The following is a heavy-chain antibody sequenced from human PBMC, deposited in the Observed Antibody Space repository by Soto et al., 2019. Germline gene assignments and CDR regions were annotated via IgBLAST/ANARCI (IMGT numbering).Heavy chain of an antibody. CDR3: ARGPKSGSYYYFDY. J-gene: IGHJ4*02. V-gene: IGHV3-11*05. Sequence: PGGSLRLSCAASGFTFSDYYMTWIRQAPGKGPDWVSYISSSGGYTNYADSVNGRFTISRDNSKNTLYLQMNSLRAEDTALYYCARGPKSGSYYYFDYWGQGTLLTVSS. CDR1: GFTFSDYY. D-gene: IGHD1-26*01. CDR2: ISSSGGYT.